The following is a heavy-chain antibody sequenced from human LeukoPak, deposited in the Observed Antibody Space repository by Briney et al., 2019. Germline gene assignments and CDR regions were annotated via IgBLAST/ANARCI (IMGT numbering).Heavy chain of an antibody. Sequence: PSETLSLTCSVSGYSISSGNYWGWIRQSPGKGLEWIGSIYHSGSIYYNPSLKSRVTISVDTSKNQFSLRLSSVTAADTAVYYCARVAYSSSSEAHYYYYYMDVWGKGTTVTVSS. CDR2: IYHSGSI. D-gene: IGHD6-6*01. J-gene: IGHJ6*03. CDR1: GYSISSGNY. CDR3: ARVAYSSSSEAHYYYYYMDV. V-gene: IGHV4-38-2*02.